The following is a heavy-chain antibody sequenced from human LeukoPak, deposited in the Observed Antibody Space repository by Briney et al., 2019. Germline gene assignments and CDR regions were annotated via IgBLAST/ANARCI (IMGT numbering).Heavy chain of an antibody. D-gene: IGHD5-18*01. J-gene: IGHJ4*02. CDR2: IYYSGST. CDR1: GGSTSRGEYY. CDR3: ARDRSYGPTDY. Sequence: SETLSPTSPLYGGSTSRGEYYWSWIRHHPGKGLEWIGYIYYSGSTYYNPSLKSRVTISVDTSKNQFSLKLSSVTAADTAVYYCARDRSYGPTDYWGQGTLVTVSS. V-gene: IGHV4-31*03.